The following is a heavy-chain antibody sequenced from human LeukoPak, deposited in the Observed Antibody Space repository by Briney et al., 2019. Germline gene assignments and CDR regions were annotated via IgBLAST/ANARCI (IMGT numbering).Heavy chain of an antibody. V-gene: IGHV1-2*02. D-gene: IGHD3-10*01. CDR3: ARDDGSGSYSNGFDY. CDR1: GYTFTGYY. Sequence: GASVKVSCKASGYTFTGYYMHWVRQAPGQGLEWMGWINPNSGGTNYAQKFQGRVTMTRDTSISAAYMELSRLRSDDTAVYYCARDDGSGSYSNGFDYWGQGTLVTVSS. J-gene: IGHJ4*02. CDR2: INPNSGGT.